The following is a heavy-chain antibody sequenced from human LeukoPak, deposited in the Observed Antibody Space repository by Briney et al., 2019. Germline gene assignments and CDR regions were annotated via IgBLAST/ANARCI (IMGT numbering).Heavy chain of an antibody. J-gene: IGHJ5*02. CDR1: GGSISSYY. V-gene: IGHV4-59*01. Sequence: TSSETLSLTCTVSGGSISSYYWSWIRQPPGKGLEWIGYIYYSGSTNYNPSLKSRVTISVDTSKNQFSLKLSSVTAADTAVYYCARDPPYGSWGQGTLVTVSS. CDR2: IYYSGST. D-gene: IGHD3-10*01. CDR3: ARDPPYGS.